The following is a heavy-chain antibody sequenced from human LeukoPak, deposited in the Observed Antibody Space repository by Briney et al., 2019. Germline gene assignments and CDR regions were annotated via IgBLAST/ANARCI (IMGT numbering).Heavy chain of an antibody. CDR2: INNDGSTT. V-gene: IGHV3-74*01. J-gene: IGHJ4*02. CDR1: GFTFSGYW. CDR3: ARGHETYYYDSSGYF. Sequence: GGSLRLSCAASGFTFSGYWMHWVRQAPGKGLAWVSRINNDGSTTNYADSVKGRFTISRDNAENTLYLQMDSLRAEDTAIYYCARGHETYYYDSSGYFWGQGTLVTVSS. D-gene: IGHD3-22*01.